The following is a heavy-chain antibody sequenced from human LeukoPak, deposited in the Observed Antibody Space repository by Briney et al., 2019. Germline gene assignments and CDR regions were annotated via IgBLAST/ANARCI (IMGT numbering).Heavy chain of an antibody. J-gene: IGHJ4*02. V-gene: IGHV3-74*01. CDR1: GFTFNNYW. D-gene: IGHD1-26*01. CDR3: AKDGSIVGVNGEFDY. CDR2: INNDGSSA. Sequence: GGSLRLSCAASGFTFNNYWIHWVRQVPGKGLVWVSRINNDGSSASYVDSVKGRFTISRDNSKNTLYLQMNSLRAEDTAVYYCAKDGSIVGVNGEFDYWGQGTLVTVSS.